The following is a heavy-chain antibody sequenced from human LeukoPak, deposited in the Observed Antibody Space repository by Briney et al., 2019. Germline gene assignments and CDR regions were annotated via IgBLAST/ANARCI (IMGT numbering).Heavy chain of an antibody. CDR3: ARSQGIAAAGRGFDL. CDR2: INPNSGGT. V-gene: IGHV1-2*02. CDR1: GYTFTGYY. Sequence: ASVKVSCKASGYTFTGYYMHWVRQAPGQGLGWMGWINPNSGGTNYAQKFQGRVTMTRDTSISTAYMELSRLRSDDTAVYYCARSQGIAAAGRGFDLWGQGTLVTVSS. D-gene: IGHD6-13*01. J-gene: IGHJ5*02.